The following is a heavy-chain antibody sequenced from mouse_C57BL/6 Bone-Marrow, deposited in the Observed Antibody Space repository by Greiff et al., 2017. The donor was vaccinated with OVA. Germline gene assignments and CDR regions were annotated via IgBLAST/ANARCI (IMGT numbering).Heavy chain of an antibody. CDR3: AREGVYYYGSLWYFDV. CDR2: IYPGDGDT. D-gene: IGHD1-1*01. V-gene: IGHV1-80*01. CDR1: GYAFSSYW. Sequence: QVQLQQSGAELVKPGASVKISCKASGYAFSSYWMNWVKQRPGKGLEWIGQIYPGDGDTNYNGKFKGKATLTADKSSSTAYMQLSSLTSEDSAVYFCAREGVYYYGSLWYFDVWGTGTTVTVSS. J-gene: IGHJ1*03.